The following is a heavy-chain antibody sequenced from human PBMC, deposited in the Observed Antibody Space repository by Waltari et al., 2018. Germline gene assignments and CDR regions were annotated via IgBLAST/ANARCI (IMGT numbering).Heavy chain of an antibody. V-gene: IGHV3-30*02. CDR1: GFTFSSYG. D-gene: IGHD3-10*01. Sequence: QVQLVESGGGVVQPGGSLRLSCAASGFTFSSYGMHWVRQAPGKGLEWVAVIRYDGSNKYYADSVKGRFTISRDNSKNTLYLQMNSLRAEDTAVYYCAKAAHLGFGGGLGYWGQGTLVTVSS. J-gene: IGHJ4*02. CDR2: IRYDGSNK. CDR3: AKAAHLGFGGGLGY.